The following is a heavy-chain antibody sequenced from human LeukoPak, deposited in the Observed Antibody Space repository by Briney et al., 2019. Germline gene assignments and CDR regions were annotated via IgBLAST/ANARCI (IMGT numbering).Heavy chain of an antibody. D-gene: IGHD3/OR15-3a*01. CDR3: ARGWTKFDF. J-gene: IGHJ4*02. CDR1: GDSISSGNYY. CDR2: IYNTGGS. V-gene: IGHV4-31*03. Sequence: PSETLSLTCTVSGDSISSGNYYWSWIRQYPGKGLEWNGYIYNTGGSSYNPSLKSRVNMTVDTSRNQFSLKLTSVTAADTAVYYCARGWTKFDFWGQGPLVTVSS.